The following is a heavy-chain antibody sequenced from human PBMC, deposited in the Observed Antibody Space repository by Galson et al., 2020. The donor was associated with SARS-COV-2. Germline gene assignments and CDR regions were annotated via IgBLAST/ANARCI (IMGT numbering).Heavy chain of an antibody. Sequence: GGSLRLSCVGSGFTFSNYVMSWVRRGPGKGLEWVSHIGGSGDITYNADSVKGRFTISRDNSKNTMYLQMNSLRAEDTAVYYCARGASVVARGRYYYYGLDVWGQGTTVTVSS. J-gene: IGHJ6*02. D-gene: IGHD6-6*01. V-gene: IGHV3-23*01. CDR2: IGGSGDIT. CDR1: GFTFSNYV. CDR3: ARGASVVARGRYYYYGLDV.